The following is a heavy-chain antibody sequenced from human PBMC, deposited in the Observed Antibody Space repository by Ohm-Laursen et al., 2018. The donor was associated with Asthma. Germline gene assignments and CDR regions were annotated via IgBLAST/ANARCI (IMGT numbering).Heavy chain of an antibody. CDR1: GFTFSRSY. D-gene: IGHD2-8*01. CDR3: VRDYCIDGFCSKAFDP. J-gene: IGHJ5*02. V-gene: IGHV3-7*01. CDR2: IKPDGSEK. Sequence: SLRLSCTASGFTFSRSYMTWVRQAPGKGLESVAKIKPDGSEKYYVDSVKGRFTISRDIAKNTLYLEMNSLRAEDTAVYYCVRDYCIDGFCSKAFDPWGQGTLVTVSS.